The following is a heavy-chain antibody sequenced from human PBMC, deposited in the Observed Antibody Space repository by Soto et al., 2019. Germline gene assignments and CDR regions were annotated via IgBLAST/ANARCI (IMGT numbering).Heavy chain of an antibody. J-gene: IGHJ4*02. V-gene: IGHV3-48*01. Sequence: GGSLRLSCAASGFSFSNYIMNWVRQAPGKGLEWISYISGSGGIIYYADSVRVRFTISRDNTKNSLHLQMNSQSAEDTAVYYCARNVNGDSAPFWGQGTLVTVSS. CDR1: GFSFSNYI. CDR3: ARNVNGDSAPF. D-gene: IGHD4-17*01. CDR2: ISGSGGII.